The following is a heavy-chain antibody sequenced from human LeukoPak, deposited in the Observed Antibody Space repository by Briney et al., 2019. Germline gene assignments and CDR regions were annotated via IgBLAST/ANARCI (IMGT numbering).Heavy chain of an antibody. CDR1: GGSISSYY. CDR2: IYTTGSI. Sequence: SETLSLTCTVSGGSISSYYWSWIRQPAGKGLEWIGRIYTTGSISYNPSLKSRVTMSVDTSKSQFSLKLSSVTAADTAVYYCARDQNNSGWPDYWGQGTLVTVSS. D-gene: IGHD6-19*01. CDR3: ARDQNNSGWPDY. J-gene: IGHJ4*02. V-gene: IGHV4-4*07.